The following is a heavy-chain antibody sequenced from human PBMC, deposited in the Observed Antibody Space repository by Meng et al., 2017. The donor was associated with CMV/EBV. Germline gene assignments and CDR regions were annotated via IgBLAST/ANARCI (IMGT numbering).Heavy chain of an antibody. D-gene: IGHD2-2*01. V-gene: IGHV3-23*01. CDR2: ISGSGGST. CDR1: GFTFSSYA. Sequence: LSLTCAASGFTFSSYAMSWVRQAPGKGLEWVSAISGSGGSTYYADSVKGRFTISRDNSKNTLYLQMNSLRDEDTAVYYCAKYALVVVPAASPDYFDYWGQGTLVTVSS. J-gene: IGHJ4*02. CDR3: AKYALVVVPAASPDYFDY.